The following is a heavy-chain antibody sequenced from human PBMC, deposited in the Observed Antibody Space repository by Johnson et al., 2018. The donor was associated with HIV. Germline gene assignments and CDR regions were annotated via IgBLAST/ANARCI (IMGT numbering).Heavy chain of an antibody. V-gene: IGHV3-30*18. J-gene: IGHJ3*02. Sequence: QVQLVESGGGLERPGGSLRLSCAASGFTFNSYAMSWVRQAPGKGLEWVAFVSYDGTNEFYADSVKGRFTVSRDSSKNTLFLQMNSLRAEDTAVYYCAKDRRGKQQLVTGNDAFDIWGQGTMVTVSS. CDR3: AKDRRGKQQLVTGNDAFDI. CDR2: VSYDGTNE. CDR1: GFTFNSYA. D-gene: IGHD6-13*01.